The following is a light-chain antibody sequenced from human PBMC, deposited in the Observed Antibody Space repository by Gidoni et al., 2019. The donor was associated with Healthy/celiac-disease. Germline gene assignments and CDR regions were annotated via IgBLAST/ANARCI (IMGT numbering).Light chain of an antibody. CDR3: QQYNNWPPSYT. CDR2: GAS. CDR1: QSVNSN. V-gene: IGKV3-15*01. J-gene: IGKJ4*01. Sequence: EIGMTQSPATLSVSPGERATLSCRASQSVNSNLAWYQQKPGQAPRLLIYGASTRATGIPARFSGSGSGTEFTLTISSLQSEDFAVYYCQQYNNWPPSYTFGGGTKVEIK.